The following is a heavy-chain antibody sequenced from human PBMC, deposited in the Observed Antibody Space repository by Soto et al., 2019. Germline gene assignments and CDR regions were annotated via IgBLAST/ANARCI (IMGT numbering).Heavy chain of an antibody. CDR3: AKDKDIVLVPAAILDY. D-gene: IGHD2-2*02. J-gene: IGHJ4*02. CDR2: ISYDGSNK. V-gene: IGHV3-30*18. CDR1: GFTFSSYG. Sequence: QVQLVESGGGVVQPGRSLRLSCAASGFTFSSYGMHWVRQAPGKGLEWVAVISYDGSNKYYADSVKGRFTISRDNSKNTLYLQMNSLRAEDTAVYDCAKDKDIVLVPAAILDYWGQVTLVTVSS.